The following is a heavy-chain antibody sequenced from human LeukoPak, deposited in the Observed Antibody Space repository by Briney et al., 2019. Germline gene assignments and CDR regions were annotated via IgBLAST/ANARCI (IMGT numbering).Heavy chain of an antibody. D-gene: IGHD2-2*01. V-gene: IGHV1-2*02. J-gene: IGHJ4*02. Sequence: GASVKVSCKASGYTFTGYYMHWVRQAPGQGLEWMGWINPNSGGTNYAQKFQGRVTMTRDTSISTAYMELSRLRSGDTAVYYCARDSYCSSTSCYWVYWGQGTLVTVSS. CDR3: ARDSYCSSTSCYWVY. CDR2: INPNSGGT. CDR1: GYTFTGYY.